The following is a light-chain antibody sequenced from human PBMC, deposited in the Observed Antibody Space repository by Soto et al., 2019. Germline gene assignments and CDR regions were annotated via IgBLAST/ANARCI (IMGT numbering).Light chain of an antibody. V-gene: IGKV3-15*01. J-gene: IGKJ2*01. CDR2: NVS. CDR1: QNVNSN. CDR3: QQYNTLNT. Sequence: EIVMTQSPATLSVSPGQRATLSFRASQNVNSNLAWYQQKPGHAPSLLMYNVSTRATGVPARFSGSGSGTEFTLTISGLQSEDYAIYYCQQYNTLNTFGQGTKLEIK.